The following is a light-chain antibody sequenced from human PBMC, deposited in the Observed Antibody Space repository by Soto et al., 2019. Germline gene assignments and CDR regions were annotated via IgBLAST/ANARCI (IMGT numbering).Light chain of an antibody. V-gene: IGKV3-11*01. Sequence: EIVLTQSPATLSLSPGERATLSCRASQSVSNYLAWYQQKPGQAPRLLIYGASTRAAGVPPRFSGSGSGTDFTLTISSLEPEDFAVYYCQQRSNWPPITFGQGTRLEI. CDR2: GAS. CDR3: QQRSNWPPIT. J-gene: IGKJ5*01. CDR1: QSVSNY.